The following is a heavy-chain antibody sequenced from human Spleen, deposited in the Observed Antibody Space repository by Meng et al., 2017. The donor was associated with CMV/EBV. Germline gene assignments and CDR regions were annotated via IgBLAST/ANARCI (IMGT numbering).Heavy chain of an antibody. Sequence: GSLRLSCAASGFTFSDYYMSWIRQAPGKGLEWIGNIYYSGGVYYNPSLTSRVTISLDTSKNHFSLKLTSVTAADTAMYYCARVKGYCWSTNCYVTGGDLAHLDYWGQGTLVTVSS. CDR2: IYYSGGV. CDR3: ARVKGYCWSTNCYVTGGDLAHLDY. CDR1: GFTFSDYY. J-gene: IGHJ4*02. D-gene: IGHD2-2*01. V-gene: IGHV4-38-2*01.